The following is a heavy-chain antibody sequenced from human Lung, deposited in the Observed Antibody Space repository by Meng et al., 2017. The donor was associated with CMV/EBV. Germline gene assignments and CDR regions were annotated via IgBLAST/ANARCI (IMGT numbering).Heavy chain of an antibody. CDR1: GVTLSSYA. CDR2: IIPILGIV. CDR3: ARTLGSYYDY. J-gene: IGHJ4*02. V-gene: IGHV1-69*10. Sequence: SCKASGVTLSSYAPSWVRQSPGQGREWMGDIIPILGIVNYAQKFRGRVTITADRATGTAYMELSSLRSEDTAVYYCARTLGSYYDYWGQGTLVTVSS. D-gene: IGHD1-26*01.